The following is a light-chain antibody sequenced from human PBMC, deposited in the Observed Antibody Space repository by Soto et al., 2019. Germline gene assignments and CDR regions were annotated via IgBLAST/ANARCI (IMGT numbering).Light chain of an antibody. CDR1: QSVSGN. CDR2: DAS. CDR3: QQYNLCPLT. V-gene: IGKV3-15*01. Sequence: EIVMTQSPATLSVSPGERATLSCRASQSVSGNLAWYQQKPGQAPRLLIFDASTRATGIPGRFSGSGSGTEFTLTISSMLSEDFALYYCQQYNLCPLTFGGGTKVDIK. J-gene: IGKJ4*01.